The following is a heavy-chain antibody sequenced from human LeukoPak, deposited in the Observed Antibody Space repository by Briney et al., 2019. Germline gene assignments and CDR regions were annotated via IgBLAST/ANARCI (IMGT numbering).Heavy chain of an antibody. V-gene: IGHV1-18*01. CDR2: VTAYNDNT. CDR3: ARALLWFGEPSHIDY. D-gene: IGHD3-10*01. J-gene: IGHJ4*02. CDR1: GYTFTSYG. Sequence: ASVKVSCKASGYTFTSYGISWVRQAPGQGLEWMGWVTAYNDNTNYAQKLQGRVTMTTDTSTSTAYMELRSLRSDDTAVYYCARALLWFGEPSHIDYWGQGTLVTASS.